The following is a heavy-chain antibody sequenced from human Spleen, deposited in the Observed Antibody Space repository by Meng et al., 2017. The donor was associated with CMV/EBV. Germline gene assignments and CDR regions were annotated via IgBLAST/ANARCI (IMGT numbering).Heavy chain of an antibody. CDR1: GGSVSSNSFY. CDR3: ARDESISQCSNTSCFPNWFDP. CDR2: VYYTGST. J-gene: IGHJ5*02. Sequence: SETLSLTCSVSGGSVSSNSFYWSWIRQPPGKGLEWIGYVYYTGSTKYNPYLKSRVTISLDTSKNRFSLKLNSGTAADTAVYYCARDESISQCSNTSCFPNWFDPWGRGTLVTVSS. D-gene: IGHD2-2*01. V-gene: IGHV4-61*03.